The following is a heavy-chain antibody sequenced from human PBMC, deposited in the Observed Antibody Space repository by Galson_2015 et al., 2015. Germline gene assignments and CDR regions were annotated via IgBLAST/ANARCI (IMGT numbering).Heavy chain of an antibody. CDR3: ASPGGPNEKYFDL. CDR1: GFTFSSYA. J-gene: IGHJ2*01. CDR2: ISNRGGST. Sequence: SLRLSCAGSGFTFSSYATRRVRQVPGKGLEWVSGISNRGGSTYYADSVKGRFTISRDNSKNTLYLQMNSLRAEDTAVYYCASPGGPNEKYFDLWARGTLVTVSS. D-gene: IGHD1-1*01. V-gene: IGHV3-23*01.